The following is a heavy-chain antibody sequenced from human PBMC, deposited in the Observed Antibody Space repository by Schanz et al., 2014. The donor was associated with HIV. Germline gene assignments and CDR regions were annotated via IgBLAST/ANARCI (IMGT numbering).Heavy chain of an antibody. V-gene: IGHV3-23*01. D-gene: IGHD3-22*01. Sequence: EVQLLESGGGLVQPGGSLRLSCAASGFTFSNYGMHWVRQAPGKGLEWVSSISESGGRTYYADSVNGRFTISRDNSKNTLYLQMTTLRIDDTAVYYCAKPEYDSRGSSQSHFDYWGQGTLVTVSP. CDR3: AKPEYDSRGSSQSHFDY. J-gene: IGHJ4*02. CDR1: GFTFSNYG. CDR2: ISESGGRT.